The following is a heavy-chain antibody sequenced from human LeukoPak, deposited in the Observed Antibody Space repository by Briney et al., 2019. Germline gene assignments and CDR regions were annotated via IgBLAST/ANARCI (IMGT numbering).Heavy chain of an antibody. CDR3: AKDREMATGGFDI. CDR1: GGTFSTYS. CDR2: VIHVLGVV. Sequence: ASVKVCCKASGGTFSTYSISWVRPAPGQGLGWMGRVIHVLGVVNYAQKFQGRVTITADISTSTAYMELNSLRYEDTAVYYCAKDREMATGGFDIWGHGTMVTVYS. D-gene: IGHD5-24*01. J-gene: IGHJ3*02. V-gene: IGHV1-69*04.